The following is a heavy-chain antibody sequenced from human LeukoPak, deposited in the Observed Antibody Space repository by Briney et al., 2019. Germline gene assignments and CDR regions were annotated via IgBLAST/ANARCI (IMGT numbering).Heavy chain of an antibody. V-gene: IGHV1-8*01. CDR1: GYTFTSYD. Sequence: ASVKVSCKASGYTFTSYDINWVRQATGQGLEWMGWMNPNSGNTGYAQKFQGRVTITADESTSTAYMELSSLRSEDTAVYYCARAGNYYQNWFDPWGQGTLVTVSS. J-gene: IGHJ5*02. D-gene: IGHD3-22*01. CDR3: ARAGNYYQNWFDP. CDR2: MNPNSGNT.